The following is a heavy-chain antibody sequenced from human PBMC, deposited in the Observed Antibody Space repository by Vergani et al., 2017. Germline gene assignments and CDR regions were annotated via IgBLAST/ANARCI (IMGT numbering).Heavy chain of an antibody. CDR1: GFTFDDYA. D-gene: IGHD3-22*01. CDR3: AKDSMGDYYDSSGLDY. Sequence: EVQLVESGGGLVQPGRSLRLSCAASGFTFDDYAMHWVRQAPGKGLEWVSGISWNSGSIGYADSVKGRFTISRDNAKNSLYLQMNSLRAEDTALYYCAKDSMGDYYDSSGLDYWGQGTLVTVSS. J-gene: IGHJ4*02. V-gene: IGHV3-9*01. CDR2: ISWNSGSI.